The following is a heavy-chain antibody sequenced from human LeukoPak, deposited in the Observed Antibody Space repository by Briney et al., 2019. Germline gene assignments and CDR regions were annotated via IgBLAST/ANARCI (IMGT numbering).Heavy chain of an antibody. J-gene: IGHJ4*02. CDR3: AKVLKEYCGGDCPCEF. CDR2: IRYDAIHK. V-gene: IGHV3-30*02. D-gene: IGHD2-21*02. Sequence: PGGSLRLSCTASGFTFGDYAMSWVRQAPGKGLEWVAFIRYDAIHKYYADSVKGRFTISRDNSKNTLFLQMTSLTTEDTAVYYCAKVLKEYCGGDCPCEFWGQGIRVTVSS. CDR1: GFTFGDYA.